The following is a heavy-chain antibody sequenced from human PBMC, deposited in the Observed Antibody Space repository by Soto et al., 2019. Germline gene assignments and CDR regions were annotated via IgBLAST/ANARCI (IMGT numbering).Heavy chain of an antibody. CDR3: TRDTVTTEPNWFDP. Sequence: GGYLRLSCTASGFTFGDYAMSWFREAPGKGLEWVGFIRSKAYGGTTEYAASVKGRFTISRDDSKSIAYLQMNSLKCEDTAVYYCTRDTVTTEPNWFDPWGQGTLVTVSS. J-gene: IGHJ5*02. CDR1: GFTFGDYA. D-gene: IGHD4-17*01. CDR2: IRSKAYGGTT. V-gene: IGHV3-49*03.